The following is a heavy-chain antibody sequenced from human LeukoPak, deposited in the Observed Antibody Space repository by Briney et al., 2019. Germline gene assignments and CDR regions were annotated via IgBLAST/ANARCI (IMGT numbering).Heavy chain of an antibody. D-gene: IGHD3-16*02. V-gene: IGHV3-30-3*01. CDR1: GFSFSDYN. CDR2: ISYDGSNK. Sequence: GGSLRLSCAASGFSFSDYNMNWVRQAPGKGLEWVAVISYDGSNKYYADSVKGRFTISRDNSKNTLYLQMNSLRAEDTAVYYCARHPLTFGGLIALDYWGQGTLVTVSS. J-gene: IGHJ4*02. CDR3: ARHPLTFGGLIALDY.